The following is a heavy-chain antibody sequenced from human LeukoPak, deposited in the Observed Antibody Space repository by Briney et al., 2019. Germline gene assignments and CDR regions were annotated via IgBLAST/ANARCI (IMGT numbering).Heavy chain of an antibody. J-gene: IGHJ4*02. V-gene: IGHV4-34*01. Sequence: SETLSLTCAVYGGSFSGYYWSWIRQPPGKGLEWIGEINHSGSTNYNPSLRSRVTISVDTSKNQFSLKLSSVTAADTAAYYCAREAAGPDYWGQGTLVTVSS. CDR1: GGSFSGYY. D-gene: IGHD6-25*01. CDR3: AREAAGPDY. CDR2: INHSGST.